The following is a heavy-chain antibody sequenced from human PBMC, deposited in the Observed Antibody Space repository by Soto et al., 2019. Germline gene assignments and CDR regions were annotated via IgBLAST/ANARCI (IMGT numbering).Heavy chain of an antibody. J-gene: IGHJ6*02. CDR3: ARDILYCYGSGSLDYCMYV. Sequence: QVQLVQSGAAVKKPGSSVKVSCKASGGTFSRYTLSWVRHSTGQGLEWMGRIIPILGIANSAQQFQARVTITADKATSTAYMELSSLRSEDTAVSYCARDILYCYGSGSLDYCMYVWGQGTTVTVSS. CDR2: IIPILGIA. V-gene: IGHV1-69*08. CDR1: GGTFSRYT. D-gene: IGHD3-10*01.